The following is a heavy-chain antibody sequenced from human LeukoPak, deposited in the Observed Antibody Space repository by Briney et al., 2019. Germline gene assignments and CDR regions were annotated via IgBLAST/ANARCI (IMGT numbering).Heavy chain of an antibody. CDR3: ARMRKGYYDSSGSNWFDP. Sequence: SETLSLTCAVYGGSFSGYYWSWIRQPPGKGLEWIGEINHSGSTNYHPSLKSRVTISVDTSKNQFSLKLSSVTAADTAVYYCARMRKGYYDSSGSNWFDPWGQGTLVTVSS. D-gene: IGHD3-22*01. J-gene: IGHJ5*02. V-gene: IGHV4-34*01. CDR2: INHSGST. CDR1: GGSFSGYY.